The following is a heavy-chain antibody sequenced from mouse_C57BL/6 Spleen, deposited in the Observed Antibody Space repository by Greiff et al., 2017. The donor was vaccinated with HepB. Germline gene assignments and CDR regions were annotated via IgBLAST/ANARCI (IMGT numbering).Heavy chain of an antibody. Sequence: EVKLQESGPGLVKPSRSLSLTCSVTGYSITSGYYWNWIRQFPGNKLEWMGYISYDGSNNYNPSLKNRISITRDTSKNQFFLKLNSVTTEDTATYYCARGYYGSGWYFDVWGTGTTVTVSS. CDR3: ARGYYGSGWYFDV. V-gene: IGHV3-6*01. J-gene: IGHJ1*03. D-gene: IGHD1-1*01. CDR1: GYSITSGYY. CDR2: ISYDGSN.